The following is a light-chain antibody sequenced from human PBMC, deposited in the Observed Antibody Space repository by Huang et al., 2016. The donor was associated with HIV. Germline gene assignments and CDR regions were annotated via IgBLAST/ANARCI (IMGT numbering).Light chain of an antibody. J-gene: IGKJ2*01. V-gene: IGKV3-15*01. Sequence: EIVMTQSPATLSVSPGERATLSCRASQSVSSNLAWYQQKPGQAPRLLIYGASTRATGIPARFSGSGSGTEFTLTISSLQSEDFAVYYSQQYNNWHYTFGQGTKLEIK. CDR3: QQYNNWHYT. CDR2: GAS. CDR1: QSVSSN.